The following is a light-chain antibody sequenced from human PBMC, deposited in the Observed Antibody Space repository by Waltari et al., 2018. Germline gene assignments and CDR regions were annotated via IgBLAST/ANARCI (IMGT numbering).Light chain of an antibody. CDR2: RDS. J-gene: IGLJ2*01. V-gene: IGLV3-9*01. CDR1: NIGNKN. Sequence: SYDLTQPLSVSVALGQTARITCTANNIGNKNVHWYQQKPGQAPVLVMYRDSNRPSGIPERFSGSNSGNTATLTITRAQAGDEADYYCQTWDSNIVVFGGGTKLTVV. CDR3: QTWDSNIVV.